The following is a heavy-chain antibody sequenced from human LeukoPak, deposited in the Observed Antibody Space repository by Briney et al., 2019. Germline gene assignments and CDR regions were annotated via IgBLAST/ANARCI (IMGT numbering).Heavy chain of an antibody. CDR2: ISGSGAST. CDR3: AKDVGKWESLHFFDY. V-gene: IGHV3-23*01. CDR1: GFTLSDYA. J-gene: IGHJ4*02. D-gene: IGHD1-26*01. Sequence: GGSLRLSCAASGFTLSDYAMSWGRQAPGKGLEWISGISGSGASTYYADSVKGRFTISRDDSRNTLYLQMNGLRGDDTAVYYCAKDVGKWESLHFFDYWGQGTLVTVSS.